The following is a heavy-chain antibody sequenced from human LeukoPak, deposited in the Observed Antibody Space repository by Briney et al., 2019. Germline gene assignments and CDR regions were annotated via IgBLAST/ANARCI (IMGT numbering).Heavy chain of an antibody. CDR3: ASLESGTNYYYGMDV. V-gene: IGHV3-21*04. Sequence: GGSLRLSCAASGITFTSHWMSWVRQAPGKGLEWVSSISSSSSYIYYADSVKGRFTISRDNAKNSLYLQMNSLRAEDTAVYYCASLESGTNYYYGMDVWGQGTTVTVSS. CDR1: GITFTSHW. CDR2: ISSSSSYI. D-gene: IGHD3-3*01. J-gene: IGHJ6*02.